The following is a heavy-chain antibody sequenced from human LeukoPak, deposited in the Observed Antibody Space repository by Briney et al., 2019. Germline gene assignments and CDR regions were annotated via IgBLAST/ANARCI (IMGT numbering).Heavy chain of an antibody. Sequence: SETLSHTCAVYGGSFSGYYWSWIRQPPGKGLEWIGEINHSGSTNYNPSLKSRVTISVDTSKNQFSLKLSSVTAADTAVYYCARGARGYYDSSGYYYWGQGTLVTVSS. V-gene: IGHV4-34*01. J-gene: IGHJ4*02. CDR2: INHSGST. CDR3: ARGARGYYDSSGYYY. CDR1: GGSFSGYY. D-gene: IGHD3-22*01.